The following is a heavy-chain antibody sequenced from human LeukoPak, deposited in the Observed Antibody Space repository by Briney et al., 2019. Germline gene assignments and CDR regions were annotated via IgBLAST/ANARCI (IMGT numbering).Heavy chain of an antibody. CDR3: ARSVVTMVRGVANDAFDI. CDR2: INHSGST. CDR1: GGSFSGYY. V-gene: IGHV4-34*01. D-gene: IGHD3-10*01. J-gene: IGHJ3*02. Sequence: SETLSLTCAVYGGSFSGYYWSWIRQPPGKGLEWIGEINHSGSTNYNPSLKSRVTISVDTSKNQFSLKLSSVTAADTAVYYCARSVVTMVRGVANDAFDIWGQGTMVTVSS.